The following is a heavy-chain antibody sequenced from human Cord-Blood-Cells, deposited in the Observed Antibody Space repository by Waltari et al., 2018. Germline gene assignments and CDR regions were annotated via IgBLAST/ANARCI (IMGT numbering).Heavy chain of an antibody. J-gene: IGHJ4*02. CDR1: GGSFSGYY. Sequence: QVQLQQWGAGLLKPSETLSLTCAVYGGSFSGYYWSWIRQPPGTGLAWIGEINHSGRTNYNPSLKSRVTISVDTSKNQFSLKLSSVTAADTAVYYCARRDYDILTGYDYWGQGTLVTVSS. V-gene: IGHV4-34*01. CDR3: ARRDYDILTGYDY. CDR2: INHSGRT. D-gene: IGHD3-9*01.